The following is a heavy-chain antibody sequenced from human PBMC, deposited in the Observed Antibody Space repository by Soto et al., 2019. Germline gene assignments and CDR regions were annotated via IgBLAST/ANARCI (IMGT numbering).Heavy chain of an antibody. CDR1: GGSISSGGYY. V-gene: IGHV4-31*03. D-gene: IGHD6-13*01. Sequence: SETLSLTCTVSGGSISSGGYYWSWIRQHPGKGLEWIGYIYYSGSTYYNPSLKSRVTISVDTSKNQFSLKLCSVTAADTAVYYCARDRGLLIAAAGTFDYWGQGTLVTVSS. CDR3: ARDRGLLIAAAGTFDY. CDR2: IYYSGST. J-gene: IGHJ4*02.